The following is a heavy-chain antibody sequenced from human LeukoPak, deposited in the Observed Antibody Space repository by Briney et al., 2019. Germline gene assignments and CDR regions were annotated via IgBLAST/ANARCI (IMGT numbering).Heavy chain of an antibody. D-gene: IGHD6-13*01. Sequence: GGSLRLSCAASGFTFSSYAMSWVRQAPGKGLEWDSAISGSGGSTYYADSVKGRFTISRDNSKNTLYLQMNSLRAEDTTVYYCAKDQGSSSWYVFDYWGQGTLVTVSS. V-gene: IGHV3-23*01. CDR2: ISGSGGST. CDR3: AKDQGSSSWYVFDY. CDR1: GFTFSSYA. J-gene: IGHJ4*02.